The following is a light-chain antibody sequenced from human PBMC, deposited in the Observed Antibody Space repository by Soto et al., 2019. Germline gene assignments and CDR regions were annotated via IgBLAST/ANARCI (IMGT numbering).Light chain of an antibody. V-gene: IGKV3-11*01. CDR1: QPINTY. CDR2: DAS. CDR3: HHRSNWPPEDT. Sequence: ETLLTQSPATLSLTPGESATLSCRASQPINTYLAWYQQKSGQSPRLVIYDASNRATDIPARFSASGFGTDVTLPISRLEPEDFGIYYCHHRSNWPPEDTFGQGTKLEIK. J-gene: IGKJ2*01.